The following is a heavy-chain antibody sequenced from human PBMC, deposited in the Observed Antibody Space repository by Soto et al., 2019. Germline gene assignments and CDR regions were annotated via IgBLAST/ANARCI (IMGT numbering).Heavy chain of an antibody. V-gene: IGHV3-21*01. CDR3: ARSTIVLRVYADDYYSGMDV. CDR2: ISSSSSYI. Sequence: PGGSLRLSCAASGFTFSSYSMNWVRQAPGKGLEWVSSISSSSSYIYYADSVKGRFTISRDNAKNSLYLQMNSLRAEDTAGYYCARSTIVLRVYADDYYSGMDVGGQGTTVTVSS. CDR1: GFTFSSYS. D-gene: IGHD2-8*01. J-gene: IGHJ6*02.